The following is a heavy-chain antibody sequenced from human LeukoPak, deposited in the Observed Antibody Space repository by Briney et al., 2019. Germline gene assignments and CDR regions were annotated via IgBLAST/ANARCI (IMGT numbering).Heavy chain of an antibody. V-gene: IGHV1-69*05. CDR3: ARPSTYYYDSTDAFDI. Sequence: SVKVSCKASGGTFSSYAISWVRQAPGQGLEWMGRIIPIFGTANYAQKFQGRVTITTDESTSTAYMELSSLRSEDTAVYYCARPSTYYYDSTDAFDIWGQGTMVTVSS. CDR2: IIPIFGTA. J-gene: IGHJ3*02. D-gene: IGHD3-22*01. CDR1: GGTFSSYA.